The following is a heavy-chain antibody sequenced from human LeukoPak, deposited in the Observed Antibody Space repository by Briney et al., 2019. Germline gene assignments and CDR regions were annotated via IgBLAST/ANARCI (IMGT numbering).Heavy chain of an antibody. J-gene: IGHJ6*03. CDR1: GFTFSTYS. V-gene: IGHV3-21*01. CDR3: AGDAFSYYYYYMDV. Sequence: GGSLRLSCAASGFTFSTYSMNWVRQAPGKGLEWVSSISRNSRYIYYADSMRGRFTISRDNAENSLYLQMNSLRAEDTAVYYCAGDAFSYYYYYMDVWGKGTTVTVSS. CDR2: ISRNSRYI.